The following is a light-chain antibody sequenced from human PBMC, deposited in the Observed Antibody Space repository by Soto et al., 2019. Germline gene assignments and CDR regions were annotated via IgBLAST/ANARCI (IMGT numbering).Light chain of an antibody. V-gene: IGKV3-20*01. J-gene: IGKJ2*01. CDR2: GAS. Sequence: EIVLTQSPGTLSLSPGERATLSCRASQSVDSNYFAWYQHKPGQAPRLLIYGASSRATGIPDRFSGGGSGTDFTLTISRLEPEDCVVYYCQQYGSSPQTFGQGTKLEIK. CDR1: QSVDSNY. CDR3: QQYGSSPQT.